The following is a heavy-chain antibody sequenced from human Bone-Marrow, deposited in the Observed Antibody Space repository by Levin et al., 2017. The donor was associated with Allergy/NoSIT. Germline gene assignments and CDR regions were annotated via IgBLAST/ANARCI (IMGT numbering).Heavy chain of an antibody. CDR2: INPNSGGT. Sequence: GESLKIPCKASGYTFTGYYMHWVRQAPGQGLEWMGWINPNSGGTNYAQKFQGWVTMTRDTSISTAYMELSRLRSDDTAVYYCAREVPTITGTTGPILDYWGQGTLVTVSS. CDR3: AREVPTITGTTGPILDY. J-gene: IGHJ4*02. V-gene: IGHV1-2*04. D-gene: IGHD1-7*01. CDR1: GYTFTGYY.